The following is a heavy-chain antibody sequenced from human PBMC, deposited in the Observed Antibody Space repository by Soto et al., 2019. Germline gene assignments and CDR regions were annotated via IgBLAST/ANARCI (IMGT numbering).Heavy chain of an antibody. CDR1: GGTFSSYR. J-gene: IGHJ4*02. CDR2: IVPIYRTA. CDR3: ARDSGAKLSSS. V-gene: IGHV1-69*01. D-gene: IGHD6-13*01. Sequence: QAQLVQSGAEVKKPGSSVKVSCKASGGTFSSYRINWVRQAPGQGLEWVGGIVPIYRTADYAQKFQGRVTITADESALTAYLELRSLKSQDTAVYYCARDSGAKLSSSWGQGTLVTVSS.